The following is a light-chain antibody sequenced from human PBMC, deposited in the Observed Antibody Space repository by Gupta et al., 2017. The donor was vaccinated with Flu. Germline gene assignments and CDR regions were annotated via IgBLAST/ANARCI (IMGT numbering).Light chain of an antibody. CDR3: QVWDSSSDHRV. V-gene: IGLV3-21*03. J-gene: IGLJ3*02. Sequence: GKTARSTCGGNNIGSKSVHWYQQKPGQAPVVVVYDDSDRPSGIPERFSGSNSGNTATLTISRVEDGDEADYYCQVWDSSSDHRVFGGGTKVTVL. CDR2: DDS. CDR1: NIGSKS.